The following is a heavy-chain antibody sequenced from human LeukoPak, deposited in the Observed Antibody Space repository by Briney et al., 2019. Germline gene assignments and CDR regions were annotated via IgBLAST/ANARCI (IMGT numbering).Heavy chain of an antibody. D-gene: IGHD1-1*01. Sequence: PGGSLRLSCAASGFTFSSYGMNWVRQAPGKGLEWVSSINRSSSYIYYADSVKGRFTISRDNAKNSLYLQMNSLRAEDTAFFNFYSDLLKGWNGNYYGIDVCGQGTTVTVSS. J-gene: IGHJ6*02. CDR1: GFTFSSYG. CDR2: INRSSSYI. V-gene: IGHV3-21*01. CDR3: YSDLLKGWNGNYYGIDV.